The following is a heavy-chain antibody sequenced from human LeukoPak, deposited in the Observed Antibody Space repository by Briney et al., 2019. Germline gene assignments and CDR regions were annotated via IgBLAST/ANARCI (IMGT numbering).Heavy chain of an antibody. V-gene: IGHV4-34*01. Sequence: SETLSLTYAVYGGSFSSYYWSWIRQPPGKGLEWIGEITHSGSTNYNPSLKSPVTISVDTSKNQFSLKLSSVTAADTAVYYCARLRCADCYPNWFDPWGQGTLVTVSS. D-gene: IGHD2-21*02. CDR3: ARLRCADCYPNWFDP. J-gene: IGHJ5*02. CDR2: ITHSGST. CDR1: GGSFSSYY.